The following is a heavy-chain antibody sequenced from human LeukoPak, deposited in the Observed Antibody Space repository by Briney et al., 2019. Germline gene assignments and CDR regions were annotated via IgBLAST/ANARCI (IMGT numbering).Heavy chain of an antibody. CDR1: GFTFSSYA. D-gene: IGHD3-22*01. Sequence: GGSLRLSCAASGFTFSSYAMNWVRQAPGKGLEWVSGISGGGDTTFYADSVKGRFTISRNNSKNTLYLHMNSLRAEDTAVYYCAKVRHYDNSAYRPRNYGPWTIWGQGTLVTVSS. V-gene: IGHV3-23*01. J-gene: IGHJ4*02. CDR2: ISGGGDTT. CDR3: AKVRHYDNSAYRPRNYGPWTI.